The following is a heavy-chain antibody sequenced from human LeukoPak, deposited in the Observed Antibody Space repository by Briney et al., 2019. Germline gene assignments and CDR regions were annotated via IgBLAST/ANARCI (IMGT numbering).Heavy chain of an antibody. CDR2: ISSSSSYT. Sequence: GGSLSLSCAASGFTFSDYYMSWIGQAPGKGLEWVSYISSSSSYTNYADSVKGRFTISRDNAKKSLYLQMNSLRADDTAVYYCARDGGGLDKYTPDYWGQGTLVTLSS. CDR1: GFTFSDYY. CDR3: ARDGGGLDKYTPDY. D-gene: IGHD3-16*01. V-gene: IGHV3-11*05. J-gene: IGHJ4*02.